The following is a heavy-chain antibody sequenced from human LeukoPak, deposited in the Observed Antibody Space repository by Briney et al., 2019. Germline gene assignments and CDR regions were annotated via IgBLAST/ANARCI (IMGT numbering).Heavy chain of an antibody. D-gene: IGHD1-26*01. Sequence: SGTLSLTCAVSGGSISSRNWWSWVRQPPGKGLEWIGEIYQSGSTNYNPSLKSRVTISVDKSENQFSLNLSSVTAADTVVYYCARNGAGWYFDYWGQGTLVTVSS. V-gene: IGHV4-4*02. J-gene: IGHJ4*02. CDR3: ARNGAGWYFDY. CDR1: GGSISSRNW. CDR2: IYQSGST.